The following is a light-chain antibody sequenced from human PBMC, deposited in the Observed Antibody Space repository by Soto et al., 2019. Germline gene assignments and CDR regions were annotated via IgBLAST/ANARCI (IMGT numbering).Light chain of an antibody. V-gene: IGLV1-40*01. CDR2: ENN. J-gene: IGLJ1*01. Sequence: QPVLTQPPSVSEAPGQRVTISCTGSSSNIGAGYEAHWYQQVPGTAPKLLIYENNNRPSGGPGRFSGSKSGTSASLAITGLQAEDEAEYYCQSYDSSLSGYVFGTGTKVTVL. CDR1: SSNIGAGYE. CDR3: QSYDSSLSGYV.